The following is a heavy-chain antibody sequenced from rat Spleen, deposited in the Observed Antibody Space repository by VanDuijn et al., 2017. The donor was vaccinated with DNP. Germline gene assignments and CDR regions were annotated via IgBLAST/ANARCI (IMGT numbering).Heavy chain of an antibody. V-gene: IGHV5-31*01. CDR1: GFIFSNYW. D-gene: IGHD1-3*01. CDR2: ISNTGDST. J-gene: IGHJ4*01. CDR3: TTDRSGWGVMDA. Sequence: EVQLVESGGGPVQPGRSLKLSCVASGFIFSNYWMTWIRQAPGKGLEWVASISNTGDSTYYSDSVRGRFSLSRDNAKSTLYLQMDSLRSEDTATYYCTTDRSGWGVMDAWGQGASVTVSS.